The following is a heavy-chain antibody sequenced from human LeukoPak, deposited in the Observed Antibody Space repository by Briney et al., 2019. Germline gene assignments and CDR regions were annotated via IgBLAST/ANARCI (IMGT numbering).Heavy chain of an antibody. CDR2: INSDGSST. J-gene: IGHJ4*02. CDR3: RYYASSGSQTDY. D-gene: IGHD3-22*01. Sequence: GGSLRLSCAASGFTFGSYWMHWVRQAPGKGLVWVSRINSDGSSTNYADSVKGRFTISRDNAKNTLYLQMNSLRAEDTAVYYCRYYASSGSQTDYWGQGTLVTVSS. V-gene: IGHV3-74*01. CDR1: GFTFGSYW.